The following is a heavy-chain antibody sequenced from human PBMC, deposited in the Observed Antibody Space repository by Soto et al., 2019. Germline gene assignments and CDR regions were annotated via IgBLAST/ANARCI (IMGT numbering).Heavy chain of an antibody. CDR3: ARDLDCSSTSCYPT. J-gene: IGHJ5*02. V-gene: IGHV1-69*13. CDR2: IIPIFGTA. CDR1: GGTFSNYA. D-gene: IGHD2-2*01. Sequence: AVKVSCKASGGTFSNYAISCVPQAPGQGLEWMGGIIPIFGTANYAQKFQGRVTITADESTSTGYMELSSLRSEDTAVYYCARDLDCSSTSCYPTWGQGTLVTVSS.